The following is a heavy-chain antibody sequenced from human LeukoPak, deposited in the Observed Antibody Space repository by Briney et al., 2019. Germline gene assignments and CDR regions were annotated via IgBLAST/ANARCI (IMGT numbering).Heavy chain of an antibody. J-gene: IGHJ3*02. V-gene: IGHV3-23*01. Sequence: QAGGSLRLSCAPSGFTFSSYAMSWVRQSPGKGLECVAVISGGGSGTYCADSVRGRFTISRDNSKNTVYLQMNSLRAEDTAICYCAKAVGSSGYFSRDAFDIWGQGTMVTVSS. D-gene: IGHD3-22*01. CDR1: GFTFSSYA. CDR2: ISGGGSGT. CDR3: AKAVGSSGYFSRDAFDI.